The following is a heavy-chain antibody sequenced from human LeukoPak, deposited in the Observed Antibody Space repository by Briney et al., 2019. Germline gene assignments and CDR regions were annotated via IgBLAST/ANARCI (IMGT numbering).Heavy chain of an antibody. CDR1: GYTFNSYG. CDR3: ARDGGIVGATMYGYDY. D-gene: IGHD1-26*01. V-gene: IGHV1-18*01. J-gene: IGHJ4*02. Sequence: ASVKVSCKASGYTFNSYGIRWVRQDPGQGLELVGWISAYNDNTNSAQKLQGRVTMTTDTSTSTAYMELRSLRSDDTAVYYCARDGGIVGATMYGYDYWGQGTLVTVSS. CDR2: ISAYNDNT.